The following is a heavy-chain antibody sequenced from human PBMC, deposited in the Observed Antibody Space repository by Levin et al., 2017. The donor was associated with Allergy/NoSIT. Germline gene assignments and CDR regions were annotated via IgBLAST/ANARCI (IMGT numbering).Heavy chain of an antibody. V-gene: IGHV4-34*01. CDR3: ARGEAATPGSAFDI. CDR1: GGSFSGYY. Sequence: AGGSLRLSCAAYGGSFSGYYWSWIRQPPGKGLEWVGEINHSGSTNYNPSLKSRVTISVDTSKNQFSLKLSSVTAADTAVYYCARGEAATPGSAFDIWGQGTMVTVSS. J-gene: IGHJ3*02. CDR2: INHSGST. D-gene: IGHD2-15*01.